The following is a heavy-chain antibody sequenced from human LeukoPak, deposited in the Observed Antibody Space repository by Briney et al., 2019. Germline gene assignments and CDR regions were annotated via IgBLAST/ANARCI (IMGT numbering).Heavy chain of an antibody. Sequence: GGSLRLSCAASGFTVSSNYMSWVRQAPGKGLEWVSVIYSGGNTYYADSVKGRFTISRHNSKNTLYLQMNSLRAEDTAVYYCARGGTAQSRAPCGDCLDYWGQGTLVTVSS. CDR1: GFTVSSNY. V-gene: IGHV3-53*04. CDR3: ARGGTAQSRAPCGDCLDY. J-gene: IGHJ4*02. D-gene: IGHD2-21*02. CDR2: IYSGGNT.